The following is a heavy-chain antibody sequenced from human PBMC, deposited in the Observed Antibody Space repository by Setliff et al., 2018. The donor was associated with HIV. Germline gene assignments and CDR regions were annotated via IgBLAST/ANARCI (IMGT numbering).Heavy chain of an antibody. J-gene: IGHJ4*02. CDR1: GGSISSYY. V-gene: IGHV4-4*09. CDR2: IYSSVGT. CDR3: AGGGQWRPDY. D-gene: IGHD6-19*01. Sequence: SETLSLTCTVSGGSISSYYWSWIRQPPGKGLEWLGYIYSSVGTNYSPSLEGRITISLDTSKSQFSLKLTSVTAADTAIYFCAGGGQWRPDYWGLGTLVTVSS.